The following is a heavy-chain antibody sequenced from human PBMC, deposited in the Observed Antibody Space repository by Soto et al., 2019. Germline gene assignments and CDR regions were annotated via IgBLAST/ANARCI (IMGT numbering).Heavy chain of an antibody. J-gene: IGHJ4*02. V-gene: IGHV1-18*01. CDR1: GYTFSSSS. CDR2: ISVYNGNT. CDR3: ARNASGGFDS. Sequence: QVQLVQSGAQVKKPEASVKVSCKASGYTFSSSSISWVRQAPGQGLECMGWISVYNGNTNYAQTLQGRVTMSTDTSTGTAYMELRSLRSDDTAVYYCARNASGGFDSWGQGTLVTVSS. D-gene: IGHD3-16*01.